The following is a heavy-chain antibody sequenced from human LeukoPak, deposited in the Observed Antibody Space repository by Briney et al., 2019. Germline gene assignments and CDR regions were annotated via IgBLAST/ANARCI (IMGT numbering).Heavy chain of an antibody. CDR1: GGSISSYY. Sequence: PSETLSLTCTVSGGSISSYYWSWIRQPPGKGLGWIGYIYYSGSTNYNPSLKSRVTISVDTSKNQFSLKLSSVTAADTAVYYCARVNRAVAARYYFDYWGQGTLVTVSS. CDR2: IYYSGST. V-gene: IGHV4-59*01. D-gene: IGHD6-19*01. J-gene: IGHJ4*02. CDR3: ARVNRAVAARYYFDY.